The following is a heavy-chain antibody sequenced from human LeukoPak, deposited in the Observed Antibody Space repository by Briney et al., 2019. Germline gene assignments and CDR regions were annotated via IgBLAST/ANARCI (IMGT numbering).Heavy chain of an antibody. CDR2: FDPEDGET. Sequence: ASVKVSCKVSGYTLTELSMHWVRQAPGKGLEWMGGFDPEDGETIYAQKFQGRVTMTEDTSTDTAYMELSSLRSEDTAVYYCAVSSGYYSASDYWGQGTLVTVSS. J-gene: IGHJ4*02. V-gene: IGHV1-24*01. CDR3: AVSSGYYSASDY. D-gene: IGHD3-22*01. CDR1: GYTLTELS.